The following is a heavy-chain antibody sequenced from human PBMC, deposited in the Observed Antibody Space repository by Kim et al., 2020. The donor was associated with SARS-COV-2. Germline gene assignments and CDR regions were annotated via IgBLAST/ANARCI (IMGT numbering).Heavy chain of an antibody. CDR1: GFTFSSYA. CDR2: ISGSGGST. CDR3: AKHKEVVGATIGVDY. J-gene: IGHJ4*02. Sequence: GGSLRLSCAASGFTFSSYAMSWVRQAPGKGLEWVSAISGSGGSTYYADSVKGRFTISRDNSKNTLYLQMNSLRAEDTAVYYCAKHKEVVGATIGVDYWGQGTLVTVSS. V-gene: IGHV3-23*01. D-gene: IGHD1-26*01.